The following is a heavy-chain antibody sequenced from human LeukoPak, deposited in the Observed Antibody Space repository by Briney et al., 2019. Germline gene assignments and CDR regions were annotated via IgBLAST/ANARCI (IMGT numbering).Heavy chain of an antibody. CDR1: GFTLSSYS. CDR3: ARGETSVTSYLNF. CDR2: LIISTTYI. J-gene: IGHJ4*02. V-gene: IGHV3-21*01. D-gene: IGHD4-17*01. Sequence: PGESLRLSCAASGFTLSSYSMNWVRQAPGKGLEWVSSLIISTTYIYYSDSVRGRFTISRDSAKNSLYLQMNSLRDEDTAVYYCARGETSVTSYLNFWGQGTLVTVSS.